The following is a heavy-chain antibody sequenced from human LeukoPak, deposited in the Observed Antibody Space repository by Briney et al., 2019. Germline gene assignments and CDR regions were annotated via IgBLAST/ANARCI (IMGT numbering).Heavy chain of an antibody. CDR2: IYPGDSDT. D-gene: IGHD6-13*01. V-gene: IGHV5-51*01. CDR1: GYSFATNW. Sequence: GESLKISCKGSGYSFATNWIGWVRQMPGKGLEWMGIIYPGDSDTRYSPSFQGQVTISADKSISTAYLQWSSLKASDTAMYYCARQPGAAAGHNWFDPWGQGTLVTVSS. CDR3: ARQPGAAAGHNWFDP. J-gene: IGHJ5*02.